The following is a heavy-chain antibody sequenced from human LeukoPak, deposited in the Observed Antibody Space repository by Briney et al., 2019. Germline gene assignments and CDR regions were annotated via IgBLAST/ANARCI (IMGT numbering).Heavy chain of an antibody. Sequence: GGSLRLSCAASGFTFSNYWMHWVRQAPGKGLVWVSRLNADGNSITYADSVKGRFTISRDNSKNTLYLQMNSLRAEDTAVYYCAKRKMVRGVFDYWGQGTLVTVSS. CDR3: AKRKMVRGVFDY. J-gene: IGHJ4*02. V-gene: IGHV3-74*01. D-gene: IGHD3-10*01. CDR2: LNADGNSI. CDR1: GFTFSNYW.